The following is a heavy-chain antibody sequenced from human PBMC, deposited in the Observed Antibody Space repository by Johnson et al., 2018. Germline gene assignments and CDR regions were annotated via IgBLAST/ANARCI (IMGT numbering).Heavy chain of an antibody. CDR3: ASLRAGAFDI. J-gene: IGHJ3*02. CDR1: GFTFSSYA. CDR2: ISYDGSNK. Sequence: VQLLESGGGVVQPGRSLRLSCAASGFTFSSYAMHWVRQAPGKGLEWVAVISYDGSNKYYADSVKGRFTISRDNSKNTLYLQMNSLKAEDTAVYYCASLRAGAFDIWGQGTMVTVSS. V-gene: IGHV3-30-3*01.